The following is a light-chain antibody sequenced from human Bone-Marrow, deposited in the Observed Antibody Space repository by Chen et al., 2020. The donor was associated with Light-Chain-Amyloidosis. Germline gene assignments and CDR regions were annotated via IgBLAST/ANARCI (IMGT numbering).Light chain of an antibody. V-gene: IGLV7-46*01. J-gene: IGLJ3*02. CDR3: VFSYNGNWV. CDR1: TGTVTSGHY. Sequence: QAVVTQEPSLTVSPGGTVTLTCGSSTGTVTSGHYPYWFQQKPGQAPRTLSYNTNNKHSWPPARFSGSLLGGKAARTLSGAQPEDEAEYCCVFSYNGNWVFGGGTELTGL. CDR2: NTN.